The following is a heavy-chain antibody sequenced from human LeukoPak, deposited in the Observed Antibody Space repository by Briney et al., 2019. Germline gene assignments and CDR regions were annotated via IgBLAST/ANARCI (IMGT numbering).Heavy chain of an antibody. CDR1: GGSFSGYY. Sequence: SETLSLTCAVYGGSFSGYYWSWIRQPPGKGLEWIGEINHSGSTNHNPSLKSRVTISVDTSKNQFSLKLSSVTAADTAVYYCARDHGQQLEKTYFDYWGQGTLVTVSS. CDR2: INHSGST. D-gene: IGHD6-13*01. V-gene: IGHV4-34*01. CDR3: ARDHGQQLEKTYFDY. J-gene: IGHJ4*02.